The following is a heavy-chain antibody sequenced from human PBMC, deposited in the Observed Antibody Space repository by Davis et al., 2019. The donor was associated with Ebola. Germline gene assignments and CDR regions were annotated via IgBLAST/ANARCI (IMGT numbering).Heavy chain of an antibody. CDR1: GYTFTSYA. Sequence: AASVKVSCKASGYTFTSYAMHWVRQAPGQRLEWMGWINAGNGNTKYSQKFQGRVTITRDTSASTAYMELSSLRSEDTAVYYCARYSSSWALYDAFDIWGQGTMVTVSS. V-gene: IGHV1-3*01. CDR2: INAGNGNT. J-gene: IGHJ3*02. CDR3: ARYSSSWALYDAFDI. D-gene: IGHD6-13*01.